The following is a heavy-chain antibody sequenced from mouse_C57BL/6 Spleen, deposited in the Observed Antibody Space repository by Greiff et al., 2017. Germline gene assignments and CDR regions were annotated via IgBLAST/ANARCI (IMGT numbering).Heavy chain of an antibody. J-gene: IGHJ4*01. CDR2: ISYDGSN. Sequence: EVKLLESGPGLVKPSQSLSLTCSVTGYSITSGYYWNWIRQFPGNKLEWMGYISYDGSNNYNPSLKNRISITRDTSKNQFFLKLNSVTTEDTATYYCARGGFYYAIDYWGQGTSVTVSS. CDR3: ARGGFYYAIDY. CDR1: GYSITSGYY. V-gene: IGHV3-6*01.